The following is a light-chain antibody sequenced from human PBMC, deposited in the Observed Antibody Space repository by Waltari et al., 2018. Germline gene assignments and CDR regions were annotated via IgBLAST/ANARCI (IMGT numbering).Light chain of an antibody. CDR1: RSTLGSNT. Sequence: QAVLTQPPSASGTPRQTVTISRSGRRSTLGSNTVTWHQQPPGTTHKVLIYNNDQRPSGVPDRFSGSKSGTSVSLAISGLQSDDEADYYCSTWDDGLAGGVVFGGGTKLTVL. CDR2: NND. J-gene: IGLJ2*01. CDR3: STWDDGLAGGVV. V-gene: IGLV1-44*01.